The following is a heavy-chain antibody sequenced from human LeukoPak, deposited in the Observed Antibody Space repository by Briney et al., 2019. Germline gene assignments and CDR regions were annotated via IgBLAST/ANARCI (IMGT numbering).Heavy chain of an antibody. J-gene: IGHJ6*02. CDR1: GFIFSNYA. V-gene: IGHV3-23*01. Sequence: GVSLRLSCAASGFIFSNYAMNWVRQAPGKGLEWVSSISGSGGRTYYADSVKGRFTISRDNYKNTLYLQMNSLRVDDTAVYYCAKGGLEWYYGLDVWGQGTTVTVS. D-gene: IGHD3-3*01. CDR2: ISGSGGRT. CDR3: AKGGLEWYYGLDV.